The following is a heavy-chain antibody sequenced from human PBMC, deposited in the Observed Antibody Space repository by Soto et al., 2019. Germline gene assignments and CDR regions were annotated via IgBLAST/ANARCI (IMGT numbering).Heavy chain of an antibody. Sequence: QVQLQESGPGLVKPSETLSLTCTVSGGSISGGVHSWSWIRQPPGKGLEWIGHIFDSGSTYYNPSLMSRLTISVDTSKNQFSLRLSSVTAADTAVYYCAREIMPLTNDWSFDLWGRGTLVTVSS. CDR1: GGSISGGVHS. CDR2: IFDSGST. J-gene: IGHJ2*01. D-gene: IGHD2-8*01. V-gene: IGHV4-30-4*01. CDR3: AREIMPLTNDWSFDL.